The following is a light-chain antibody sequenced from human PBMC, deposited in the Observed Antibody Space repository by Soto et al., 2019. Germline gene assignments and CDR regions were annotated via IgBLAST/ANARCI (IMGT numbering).Light chain of an antibody. J-gene: IGLJ3*02. Sequence: QPVLTQPPSASGTPGQRVTISCSGSSSNIGSNYVYWYQQLPGTAPKLLIYRNNQRPSGVPDRFSGSKSGTSASLAISGLRSEDEADYYCAAWDDSLNGWVFGGGTKLTVL. CDR3: AAWDDSLNGWV. CDR1: SSNIGSNY. V-gene: IGLV1-47*01. CDR2: RNN.